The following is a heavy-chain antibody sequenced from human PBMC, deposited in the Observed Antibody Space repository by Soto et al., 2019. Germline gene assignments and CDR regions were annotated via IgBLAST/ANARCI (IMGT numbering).Heavy chain of an antibody. D-gene: IGHD2-21*01. V-gene: IGHV4-30-4*01. CDR3: AREYNKSVDCRIDP. Sequence: QVQLQETGPGLVKPSETLSLTCTVSGGSISSGDYYWSWIRQSPGKGLEWIGYSHHSGSTYYNPSLKTTSSMSVVTSRNLLSLTLTCVRVGDTAVYYCAREYNKSVDCRIDPWGQGTLVTVSS. J-gene: IGHJ5*02. CDR2: SHHSGST. CDR1: GGSISSGDYY.